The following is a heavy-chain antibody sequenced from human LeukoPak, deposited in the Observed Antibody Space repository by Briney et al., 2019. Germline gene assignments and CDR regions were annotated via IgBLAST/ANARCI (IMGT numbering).Heavy chain of an antibody. J-gene: IGHJ6*02. Sequence: SETLSLTCSVSIGSISSSKWWSWVRQSPVKGLEWIGEIYLYGTTNYNPSFTSRVTMSVDRSRNQFSLKLTSVTAADTAVYYCARQKWEQQGRDYYFNGLDVWGPGTTVIVSS. D-gene: IGHD1/OR15-1a*01. CDR2: IYLYGTT. CDR3: ARQKWEQQGRDYYFNGLDV. V-gene: IGHV4-4*02. CDR1: IGSISSSKW.